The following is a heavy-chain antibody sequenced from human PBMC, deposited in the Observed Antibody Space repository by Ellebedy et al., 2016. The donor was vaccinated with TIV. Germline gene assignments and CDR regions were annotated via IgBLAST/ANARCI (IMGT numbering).Heavy chain of an antibody. Sequence: PGGSLRLSCAASGFSFSTYGMHWVPQAPGQGLEWVAVIWYDGFNKDYADSVKGRFTISRDNSKSTLYLEMKRLRVEDTAVYYCAREQSPYYEILTGSFDYWGQGALVTVSS. V-gene: IGHV3-33*01. J-gene: IGHJ4*02. CDR2: IWYDGFNK. CDR3: AREQSPYYEILTGSFDY. D-gene: IGHD3-9*01. CDR1: GFSFSTYG.